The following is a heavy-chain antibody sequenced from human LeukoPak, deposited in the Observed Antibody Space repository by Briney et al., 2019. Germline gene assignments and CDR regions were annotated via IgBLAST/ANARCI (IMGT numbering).Heavy chain of an antibody. V-gene: IGHV3-48*03. J-gene: IGHJ3*02. CDR2: ITSSGWTI. CDR3: ARDRGILTGAGAFDI. CDR1: GFTFSDYE. Sequence: GGSLRLSCAASGFTFSDYEMHWVRQAPGQGLEWVSYITSSGWTIYYADSVRGRFTISRDNAKSSLYLQMNSLRGEDTAVYYCARDRGILTGAGAFDIWGQGTRVTVSS. D-gene: IGHD3-9*01.